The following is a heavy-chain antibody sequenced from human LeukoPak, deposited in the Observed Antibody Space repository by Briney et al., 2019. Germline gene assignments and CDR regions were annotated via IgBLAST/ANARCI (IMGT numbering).Heavy chain of an antibody. V-gene: IGHV5-51*01. J-gene: IGHJ4*02. Sequence: GEFLKISCKGSGYSFTTYWIGWVSQMPGKGLEWMGFIHPGKSDTRYSPSFQGQVTVSADKSLSTTYLQWSSLKASDTAMYYCARRTSSGLFDYWGQGTLVTVSS. CDR1: GYSFTTYW. CDR2: IHPGKSDT. D-gene: IGHD3-10*01. CDR3: ARRTSSGLFDY.